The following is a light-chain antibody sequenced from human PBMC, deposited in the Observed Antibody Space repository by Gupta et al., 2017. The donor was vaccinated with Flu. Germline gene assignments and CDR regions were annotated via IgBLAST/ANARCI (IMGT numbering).Light chain of an antibody. V-gene: IGLV2-14*01. Sequence: QSALTQPAYVAGSPGQSITISGTGTSSDVGGYNYLSWYQQHPGKAPKLMIYEVSNRPSGVSNLFTGSKSGNTACLTISGLQAEDEADYYCSSYTSSSTRVFGTGTKVTVL. CDR1: SSDVGGYNY. J-gene: IGLJ1*01. CDR2: EVS. CDR3: SSYTSSSTRV.